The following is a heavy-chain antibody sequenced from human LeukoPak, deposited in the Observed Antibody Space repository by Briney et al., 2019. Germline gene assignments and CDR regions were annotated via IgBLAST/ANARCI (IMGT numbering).Heavy chain of an antibody. Sequence: PSQTLSLTCAVSGGSISSGGYSWSWIRQPPGKGLEWIGYIYHSGSTYYNPSPKSRVTISVDRSKNQFSLKLSSVTAADTAVYYCARGPYGGFDYWGQGTLVTVSS. D-gene: IGHD3-10*01. J-gene: IGHJ4*02. CDR1: GGSISSGGYS. V-gene: IGHV4-30-2*01. CDR2: IYHSGST. CDR3: ARGPYGGFDY.